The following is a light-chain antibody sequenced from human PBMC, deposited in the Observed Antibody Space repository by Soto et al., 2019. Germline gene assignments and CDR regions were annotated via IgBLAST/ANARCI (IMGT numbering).Light chain of an antibody. CDR2: AAS. V-gene: IGKV1-27*01. CDR1: QGISNY. CDR3: QKYNSAPPGT. Sequence: DIQMTQSPSSLSASVGDRVTITCRASQGISNYLAWYQQKPGKVPKLLIYAASTLQSGVPSRFSGSGSGTEFTLTISSLQPEDVATYYCQKYNSAPPGTFGQGTKLEIK. J-gene: IGKJ2*01.